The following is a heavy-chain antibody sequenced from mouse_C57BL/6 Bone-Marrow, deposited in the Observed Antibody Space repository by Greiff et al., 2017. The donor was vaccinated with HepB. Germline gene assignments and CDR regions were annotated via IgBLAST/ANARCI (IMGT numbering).Heavy chain of an antibody. Sequence: VQLQQSGAELVRPGTSVKVSCKASGYAFTNYLIEWVKQRPGQGLEWIGVINPGSGGTNYNEKFKGKATLTADKSSSTAYMQLSSLTSEDSAVYFCARDGSRGGFAYWGQGTLVTVSA. D-gene: IGHD1-1*01. J-gene: IGHJ3*01. CDR2: INPGSGGT. CDR3: ARDGSRGGFAY. V-gene: IGHV1-54*01. CDR1: GYAFTNYL.